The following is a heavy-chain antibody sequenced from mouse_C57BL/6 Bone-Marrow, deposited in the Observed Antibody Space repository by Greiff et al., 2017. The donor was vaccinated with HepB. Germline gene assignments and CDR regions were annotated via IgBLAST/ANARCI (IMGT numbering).Heavy chain of an antibody. CDR1: GFTFSDYG. CDR3: ARPPYGSLYYYAMDY. D-gene: IGHD1-1*01. Sequence: EVKLVESGGGLVKPGGSLKLSCAASGFTFSDYGMHWVRQAPEKGLEWVAYISSGSSTIYYADTVKGRFTISRDNAKNTLFLQMTSLRSEDTAMYYCARPPYGSLYYYAMDYWGQGTSVTVSS. J-gene: IGHJ4*01. CDR2: ISSGSSTI. V-gene: IGHV5-17*01.